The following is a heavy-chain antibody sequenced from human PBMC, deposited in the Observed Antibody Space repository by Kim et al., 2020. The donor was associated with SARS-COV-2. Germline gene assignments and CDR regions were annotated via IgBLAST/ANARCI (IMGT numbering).Heavy chain of an antibody. Sequence: ASVKVSCKASGYSFTSYDINWVRQATGQGLQWMGWMNPENDKAGYDPEFQGRVSMTRDTSISTAYMELTSLRSEDTAIYYCATKFGHGAYPLHYWGQGTLVTVSS. CDR3: ATKFGHGAYPLHY. CDR1: GYSFTSYD. D-gene: IGHD3-16*01. J-gene: IGHJ4*02. CDR2: MNPENDKA. V-gene: IGHV1-8*01.